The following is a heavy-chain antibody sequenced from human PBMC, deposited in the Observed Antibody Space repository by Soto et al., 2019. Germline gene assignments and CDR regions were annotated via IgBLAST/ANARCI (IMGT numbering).Heavy chain of an antibody. J-gene: IGHJ4*02. CDR3: ARGGAVGGAIDS. Sequence: ASVKVSCKASGYTFTDYDFSWVRQAPGRRLEWMGWISPYNGNTKYAENLQGRVTMTRDTDTSTAYMELRSLRPDDTAVYFCARGGAVGGAIDSWGQGTSVTVSS. D-gene: IGHD6-19*01. CDR1: GYTFTDYD. CDR2: ISPYNGNT. V-gene: IGHV1-18*01.